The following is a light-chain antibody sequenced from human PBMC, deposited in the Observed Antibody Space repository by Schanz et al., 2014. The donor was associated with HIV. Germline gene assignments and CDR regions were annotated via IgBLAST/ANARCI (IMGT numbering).Light chain of an antibody. V-gene: IGKV1-5*03. J-gene: IGKJ1*01. CDR1: QSISSY. CDR3: QHYNSYPWT. Sequence: DIQMTQSPSSLSSSVGDRVTITCRASQSISSYLNWYQQKPGKAPKVLIYKASTLESGVPSRFSGSGSGTDFTLTISSLQPDDFATYYCQHYNSYPWTFGQGTKVEIK. CDR2: KAS.